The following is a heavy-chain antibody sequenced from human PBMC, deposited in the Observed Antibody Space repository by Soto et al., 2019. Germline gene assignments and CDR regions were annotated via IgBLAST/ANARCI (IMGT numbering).Heavy chain of an antibody. V-gene: IGHV4-31*03. CDR2: ISDSGSS. CDR1: GGSISSGRFY. J-gene: IGHJ4*02. D-gene: IGHD3-9*01. Sequence: SETLSLTCTVSGGSISSGRFYWSWIRQHPGKGLEWIGHISDSGSSYYNPSLESRVTISVDTSENQFSLKLSAVTAADTAVYFCARTTFYDIFTAYYSLFDYWGQGTLVTVS. CDR3: ARTTFYDIFTAYYSLFDY.